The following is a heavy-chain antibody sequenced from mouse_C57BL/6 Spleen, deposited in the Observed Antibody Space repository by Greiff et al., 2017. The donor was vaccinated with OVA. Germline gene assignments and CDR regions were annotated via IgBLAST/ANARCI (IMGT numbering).Heavy chain of an antibody. Sequence: QVHVKQSGPGLVQPSQSLSITCTVSGFSLTSYGVHWVRQSPGKGLEWLGVIWRGGSTDYNAAFMSRLSITKDNSKSQVFFKMNSLQADDTAIYYCAKKKMAYYGSSSYAMDYWGQGTSVTVSS. D-gene: IGHD1-1*01. CDR1: GFSLTSYG. J-gene: IGHJ4*01. V-gene: IGHV2-5*01. CDR3: AKKKMAYYGSSSYAMDY. CDR2: IWRGGST.